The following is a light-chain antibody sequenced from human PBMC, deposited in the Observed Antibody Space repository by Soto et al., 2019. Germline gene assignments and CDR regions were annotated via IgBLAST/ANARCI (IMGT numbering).Light chain of an antibody. V-gene: IGKV1-13*02. CDR2: DAS. CDR3: QQFNSYPLLT. Sequence: AIQLTQSPSSLSASVGDRVTITCRASQGISSALAWYQQKPGKAPKLLIYDASSLESGVPSRFSGSGSGTDFTLTISSLQPEDFATYYCQQFNSYPLLTFGGGTKVEL. CDR1: QGISSA. J-gene: IGKJ4*01.